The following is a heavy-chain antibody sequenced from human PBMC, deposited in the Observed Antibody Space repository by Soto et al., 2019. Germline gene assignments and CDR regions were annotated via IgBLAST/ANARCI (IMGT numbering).Heavy chain of an antibody. CDR3: ARGNDFWSGYLDY. D-gene: IGHD3-3*01. Sequence: QVQLVESGGGMVQPGRSLRLSCVASGFTFSSYAMHWVRQAPGKGLEWVAVISYDGSNKYYADSVKGRFTISRDNSKNTLYLQMNSLRAEDTAVYYCARGNDFWSGYLDYWGQGTLVTVSS. V-gene: IGHV3-30-3*01. J-gene: IGHJ4*02. CDR2: ISYDGSNK. CDR1: GFTFSSYA.